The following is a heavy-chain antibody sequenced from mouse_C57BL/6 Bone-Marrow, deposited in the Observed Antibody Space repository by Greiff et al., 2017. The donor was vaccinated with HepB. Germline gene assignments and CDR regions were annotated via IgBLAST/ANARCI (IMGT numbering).Heavy chain of an antibody. Sequence: KCLEWLGVIWSGGSTDYNAAFISRLSISKDNSKSQVFFKMNSLQADDTAIYYCASFYGSSRYAMDYWGQGTSVTVSS. D-gene: IGHD1-1*01. CDR2: IWSGGST. CDR3: ASFYGSSRYAMDY. J-gene: IGHJ4*01. V-gene: IGHV2-2*01.